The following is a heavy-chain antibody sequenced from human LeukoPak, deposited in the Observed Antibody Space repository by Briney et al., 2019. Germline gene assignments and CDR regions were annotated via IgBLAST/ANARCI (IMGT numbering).Heavy chain of an antibody. V-gene: IGHV4-39*07. J-gene: IGHJ5*02. CDR2: IYYSGST. CDR3: ARGVTNHHWFDP. CDR1: GGSISSSTDY. Sequence: SETLSLTCSVSGGSISSSTDYWGWIRQPPGKGLEWIGNIYYSGSTYYNPSLKSRVTISVDTSKNQFSLRLSSVTAADTAVYYCARGVTNHHWFDPWGQGTQVTVSS.